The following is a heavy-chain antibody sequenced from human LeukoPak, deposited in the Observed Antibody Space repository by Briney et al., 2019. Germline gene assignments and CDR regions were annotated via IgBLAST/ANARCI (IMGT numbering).Heavy chain of an antibody. V-gene: IGHV3-23*01. Sequence: GGSLRLSFAASGFTFSSYAMSWVRQAPGKGLAWVSAISGSGGSTYYADSVKGRFTISRDNSKNTLYLQMNSLRAEDTAVYYCAKDILVVPAAMAFNWFDPWGQGTLVTVSS. J-gene: IGHJ5*02. CDR2: ISGSGGST. CDR1: GFTFSSYA. CDR3: AKDILVVPAAMAFNWFDP. D-gene: IGHD2-2*01.